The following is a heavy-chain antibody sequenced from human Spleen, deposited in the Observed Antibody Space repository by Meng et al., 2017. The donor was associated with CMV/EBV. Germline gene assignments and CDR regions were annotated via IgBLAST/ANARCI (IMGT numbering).Heavy chain of an antibody. CDR1: GFSFSTYN. CDR3: AKSSDYGPGAFDY. J-gene: IGHJ4*02. Sequence: GGSLRLSCAASGFSFSTYNMNWVRQAPGKGLEWVSFISSSSSYIYYADSVKGRFTISRDNAKNSLYLQMNSLRAEDTALYYCAKSSDYGPGAFDYWGQGTLVTVSS. CDR2: ISSSSSYI. V-gene: IGHV3-21*04. D-gene: IGHD4/OR15-4a*01.